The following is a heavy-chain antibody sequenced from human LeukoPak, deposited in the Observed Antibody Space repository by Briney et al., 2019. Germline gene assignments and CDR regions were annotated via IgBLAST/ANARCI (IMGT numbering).Heavy chain of an antibody. CDR2: IYASGST. J-gene: IGHJ5*02. CDR3: ARLLEVESRFDP. CDR1: DGSINSYV. Sequence: SETLSLTCTVSDGSINSYVWSWIRQPAGKGLEYIGGIYASGSTNYNPSLKSRVTMSVATSKTQCSLKLTSVTAADTAVYYFARLLEVESRFDPWGQGTLFTVSS. V-gene: IGHV4-4*07.